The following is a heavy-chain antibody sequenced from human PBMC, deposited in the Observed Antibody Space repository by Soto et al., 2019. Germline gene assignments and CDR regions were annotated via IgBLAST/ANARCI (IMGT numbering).Heavy chain of an antibody. J-gene: IGHJ4*02. CDR3: AKDLKYSRERNSGYDWIAALPRGNTNSGFDY. CDR2: ISYDGSNK. Sequence: GGSLRLSCAASGFTFSSYGMHWVRQAPGKGLEWVAVISYDGSNKYYADSVKGRFTISRDNSKNTLYLQMNSLRAEDTAVYYCAKDLKYSRERNSGYDWIAALPRGNTNSGFDYWGQGTLVTVSS. V-gene: IGHV3-30*18. CDR1: GFTFSSYG. D-gene: IGHD5-12*01.